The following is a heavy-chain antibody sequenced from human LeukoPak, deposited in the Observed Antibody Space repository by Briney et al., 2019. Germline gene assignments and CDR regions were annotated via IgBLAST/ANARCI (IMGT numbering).Heavy chain of an antibody. CDR1: GGTFSSYA. J-gene: IGHJ5*02. Sequence: GSSVKVSCKASGGTFSSYAISWVRQAPGQGLEWMGGIIPIFGTANYAQKFQGRVTITADESTSTAYMELSSLRSEDTAVYYCARDDSDYDILTGYSHWFDPWGQGTLVTVSS. CDR3: ARDDSDYDILTGYSHWFDP. D-gene: IGHD3-9*01. CDR2: IIPIFGTA. V-gene: IGHV1-69*01.